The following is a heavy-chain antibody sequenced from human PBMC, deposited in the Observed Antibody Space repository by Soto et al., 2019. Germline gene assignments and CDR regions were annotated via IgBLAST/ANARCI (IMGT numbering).Heavy chain of an antibody. Sequence: GGSLRLSCAASGFTFAEYGMSWVRQVPGKGLEWVAGVNKNGDKTGYTDSVKGRFTISRDNAKNSLYLQMNSLRVEDTALYHCAREYGSGSSPPWFDPWGQGTLVTVSS. CDR2: VNKNGDKT. CDR3: AREYGSGSSPPWFDP. CDR1: GFTFAEYG. V-gene: IGHV3-20*01. J-gene: IGHJ5*02. D-gene: IGHD3-10*01.